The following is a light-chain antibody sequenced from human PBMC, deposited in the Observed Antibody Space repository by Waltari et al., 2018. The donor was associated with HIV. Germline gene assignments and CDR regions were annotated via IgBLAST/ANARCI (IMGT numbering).Light chain of an antibody. Sequence: QSELTQPPSVSAAPGQRVTISCTGSSSNIGAGYDVHWYQQVPGRAPKVIIYGNSNRPSGVPDRFSGSKAGSSASLVIPGLQSEDEADYYCQSYDSNLSGLFGGGTKVTVL. CDR1: SSNIGAGYD. CDR3: QSYDSNLSGL. CDR2: GNS. J-gene: IGLJ2*01. V-gene: IGLV1-40*01.